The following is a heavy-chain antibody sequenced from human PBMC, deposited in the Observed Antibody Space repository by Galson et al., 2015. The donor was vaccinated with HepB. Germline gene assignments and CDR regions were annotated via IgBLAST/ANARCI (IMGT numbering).Heavy chain of an antibody. D-gene: IGHD1-26*01. CDR2: ISYDGSNK. CDR1: GFTFSSYG. J-gene: IGHJ3*02. CDR3: ARDPGEWELLDAFDI. Sequence: SLRLSCAASGFTFSSYGMHWVRQAPGKGLEWVAVISYDGSNKYYADSVKGRFTISRDNSKNTLYLQMNSLRAEDTAVYYCARDPGEWELLDAFDIWGQGTMVTVSS. V-gene: IGHV3-30*03.